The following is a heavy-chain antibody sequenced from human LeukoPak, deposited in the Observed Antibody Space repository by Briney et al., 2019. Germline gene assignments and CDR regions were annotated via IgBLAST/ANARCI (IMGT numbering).Heavy chain of an antibody. CDR1: GFTFSSYG. CDR2: IRYDGSNK. J-gene: IGHJ6*03. Sequence: GGSLRLSFAASGFTFSSYGMHWVRQAPGKGLEWVAFIRYDGSNKYYADSVKGRFTISRDNSKNTLYLQMNSLRAEDTAVYYCAKDLLESSYSSYYYMDVWGKGTTVTVSS. D-gene: IGHD3-10*01. V-gene: IGHV3-30*02. CDR3: AKDLLESSYSSYYYMDV.